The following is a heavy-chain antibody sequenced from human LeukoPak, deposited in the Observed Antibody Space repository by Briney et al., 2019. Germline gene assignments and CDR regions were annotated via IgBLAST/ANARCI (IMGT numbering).Heavy chain of an antibody. J-gene: IGHJ4*02. CDR1: GLTFSSDA. CDR3: AKAGPSLYYYDSSGYYDY. CDR2: LSVCCVST. Sequence: GGSLRLSCAASGLTFSSDAMSWGRQAAGKGLGGVSALSVCCVSTYYADSVKGRFATPRANSKNMLYMQMNSLRAEDTAVYYCAKAGPSLYYYDSSGYYDYWGQGTLVTVSS. V-gene: IGHV3-23*01. D-gene: IGHD3-22*01.